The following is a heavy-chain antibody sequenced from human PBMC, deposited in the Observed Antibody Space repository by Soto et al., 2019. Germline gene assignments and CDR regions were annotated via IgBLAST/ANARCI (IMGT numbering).Heavy chain of an antibody. J-gene: IGHJ3*02. D-gene: IGHD2-15*01. CDR3: ARDCSGGSCYSGAFDI. V-gene: IGHV1-3*01. CDR2: INAGNGNT. Sequence: ASVKVSCKASGYTFTGYYMHWVRQAPGQGLEWMGWINAGNGNTKYSQKFQGRVTITRDTSASTAYMELSSLRSEDTAVYYCARDCSGGSCYSGAFDIWGQGTMVTVSS. CDR1: GYTFTGYY.